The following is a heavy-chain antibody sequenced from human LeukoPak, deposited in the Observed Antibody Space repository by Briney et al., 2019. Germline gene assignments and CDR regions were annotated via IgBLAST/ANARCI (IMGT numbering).Heavy chain of an antibody. Sequence: ASVKVSCKASGYTLTSYYMHWVRQAPGQGLEWMGIINPSGGRTNYAPKFQGRVTMTRDTATSTVYMELSSLRSEDTAVYYCVRDGEVIIKPAASFPHDAFDIWGQGTMVTVSS. J-gene: IGHJ3*02. D-gene: IGHD3-10*01. CDR2: INPSGGRT. CDR3: VRDGEVIIKPAASFPHDAFDI. V-gene: IGHV1-46*01. CDR1: GYTLTSYY.